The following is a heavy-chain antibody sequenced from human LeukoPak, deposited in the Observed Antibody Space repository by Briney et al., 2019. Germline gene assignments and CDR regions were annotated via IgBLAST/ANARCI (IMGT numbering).Heavy chain of an antibody. V-gene: IGHV3-7*04. J-gene: IGHJ4*02. CDR3: ARGHYYFDY. CDR2: IKQDGSEK. Sequence: GGSLRLSCAASGFTFSTYWTSWVRQAPGKGMEWVANIKQDGSEKYYVDSVKGRFTISRDNAKNSVYLQMNSLRGEDTAVYYCARGHYYFDYWGQGTLVAVSS. CDR1: GFTFSTYW.